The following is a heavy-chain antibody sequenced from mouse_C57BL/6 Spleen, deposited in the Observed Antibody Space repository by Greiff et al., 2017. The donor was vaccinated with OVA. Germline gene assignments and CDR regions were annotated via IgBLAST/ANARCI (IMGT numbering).Heavy chain of an antibody. D-gene: IGHD1-1*01. CDR3: ARSLYYYGSSPYWYFDV. Sequence: QVQLQQSGAELVKPGASVKISCKASVYAFSSYWMNWVKQRPGKGLEWIGQIYPGDGDTNYNGKFKGKATLTADKSSSTAYMQLSSLTSEDSAVYFCARSLYYYGSSPYWYFDVWGTGTTVTVSS. CDR1: VYAFSSYW. CDR2: IYPGDGDT. J-gene: IGHJ1*03. V-gene: IGHV1-80*01.